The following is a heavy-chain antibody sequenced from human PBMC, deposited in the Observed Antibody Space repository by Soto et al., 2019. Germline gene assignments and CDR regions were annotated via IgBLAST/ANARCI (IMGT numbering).Heavy chain of an antibody. Sequence: VRFSCRRAGRACSTYALTYLRQTPGQGLEWMGGIIPIFGTANYARKFQGRVTITADESTSTAYMELSSLRSEDTAVYYCARDRQWLDETYHYFDYWGQGTLVTVSS. CDR1: GRACSTYA. CDR3: ARDRQWLDETYHYFDY. V-gene: IGHV1-69*01. J-gene: IGHJ4*02. D-gene: IGHD6-19*01. CDR2: IIPIFGTA.